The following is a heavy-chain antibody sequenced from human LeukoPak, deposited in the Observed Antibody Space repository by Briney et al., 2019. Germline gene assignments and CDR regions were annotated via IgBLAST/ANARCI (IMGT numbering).Heavy chain of an antibody. V-gene: IGHV3-33*06. D-gene: IGHD2-15*01. CDR3: AKGVDYCSGGSCPADY. CDR1: GFTFSNYG. J-gene: IGHJ4*02. Sequence: PGRSLRLSCAASGFTFSNYGMHWVRQAPGKGLEWVALIWYDGSKEYYADSVKGRFTISRDNSKNTLFLQMNSLRAEDTAVYYCAKGVDYCSGGSCPADYWGPGTLVTVSS. CDR2: IWYDGSKE.